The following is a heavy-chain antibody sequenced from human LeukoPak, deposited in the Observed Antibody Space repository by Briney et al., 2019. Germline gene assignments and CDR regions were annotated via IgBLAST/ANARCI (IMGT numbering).Heavy chain of an antibody. CDR3: AKDRLLNCRGDCYIFDY. V-gene: IGHV3-23*01. D-gene: IGHD2-21*02. CDR2: ISDSGDST. CDR1: GFTLRSYV. J-gene: IGHJ4*02. Sequence: PGESLRLSCVASGFTLRSYVKNWVPQTPGERLEEVSSISDSGDSTYYADSVKRRFSISRDNSKNTLYLQVNGLRTEDTAVYYCAKDRLLNCRGDCYIFDYWGQGTVVTVSS.